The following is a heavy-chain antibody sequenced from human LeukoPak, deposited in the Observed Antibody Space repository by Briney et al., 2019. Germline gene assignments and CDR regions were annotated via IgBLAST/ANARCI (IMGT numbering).Heavy chain of an antibody. Sequence: GGSLRLSCAASGFTFSSYGMHWVRQAPGKGLEWVAVVSYDGSNKYYADSVKGRFTISRDNSKNTLYLQMNSLRAEDTAVYYCASHCTSATCYPGYWGQGTLVTVSS. D-gene: IGHD2-2*01. V-gene: IGHV3-30*03. J-gene: IGHJ4*02. CDR2: VSYDGSNK. CDR1: GFTFSSYG. CDR3: ASHCTSATCYPGY.